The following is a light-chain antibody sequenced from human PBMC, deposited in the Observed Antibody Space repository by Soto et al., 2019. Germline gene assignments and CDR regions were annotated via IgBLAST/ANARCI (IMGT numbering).Light chain of an antibody. V-gene: IGKV3-20*01. CDR1: QTVGSSY. CDR2: GAS. J-gene: IGKJ5*01. Sequence: EIILTQSPDTLSLSPGERATLSCRASQTVGSSYVAWCQQRPGQAPRLLIYGASTRAAGIPDRFSGSGSGTDFTLTITRLEPEDSAVYFCQQYTGPPTTFGRGTRLEI. CDR3: QQYTGPPTT.